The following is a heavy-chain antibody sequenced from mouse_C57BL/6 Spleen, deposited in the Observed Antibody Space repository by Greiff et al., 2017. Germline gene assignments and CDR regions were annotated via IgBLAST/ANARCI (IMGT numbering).Heavy chain of an antibody. D-gene: IGHD2-3*01. CDR3: AKNKDDGRGYAMDY. CDR2: IWRGGST. J-gene: IGHJ4*01. V-gene: IGHV2-5*01. CDR1: GFSLTSYG. Sequence: QVQLQQSGPGLVQPSQSLSITCTVSGFSLTSYGVHWVRQSPGKGLEWLGVIWRGGSTDYNAAFMSRMSITQDNSKSPVFFKMNSLQADDTAIYYCAKNKDDGRGYAMDYWGQGTSVTVSS.